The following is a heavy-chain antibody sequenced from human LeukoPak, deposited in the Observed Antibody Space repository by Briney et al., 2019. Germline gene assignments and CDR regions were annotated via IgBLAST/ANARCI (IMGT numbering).Heavy chain of an antibody. CDR1: GFTFSSYG. J-gene: IGHJ4*02. D-gene: IGHD3-10*01. Sequence: GGSLRLSCAASGFTFSSYGMRWVRQAPGKGLEWVAFIRYDGSNKYYADSVKGRFTISRDNSKNTLYLQMNSLRAEDTAVYYCAKDLSKGLLYRRGMYYFDYWGQGTLVTVSS. CDR2: IRYDGSNK. V-gene: IGHV3-30*02. CDR3: AKDLSKGLLYRRGMYYFDY.